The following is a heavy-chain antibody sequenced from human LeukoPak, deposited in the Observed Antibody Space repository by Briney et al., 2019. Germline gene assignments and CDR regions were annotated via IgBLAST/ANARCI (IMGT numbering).Heavy chain of an antibody. D-gene: IGHD4-17*01. V-gene: IGHV3-15*01. Sequence: PGGSLRLSCALPGFIFSDHYMDLAPLAPGKGLEWVARVKSKAAGGTADYAAPVNGRFTISRDDSRDTLYLQMNGLKTEDIAVYYCVSEYYGAYNYWGQGTLVTVSS. CDR2: VKSKAAGGTA. J-gene: IGHJ4*02. CDR1: GFIFSDHY. CDR3: VSEYYGAYNY.